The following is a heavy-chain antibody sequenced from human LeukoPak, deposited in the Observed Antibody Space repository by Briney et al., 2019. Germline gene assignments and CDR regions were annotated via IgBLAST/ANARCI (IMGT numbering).Heavy chain of an antibody. J-gene: IGHJ6*03. Sequence: PGGSLRLSCAASGFTFSSYWMSWVRQAPGKGLEWVANIKQDGSEKYYVDSVKGRFTISRDNAKNSLYLQVNSLRAEDTAVYYCARSDQYYDFWSGYYRLHYMDVWGKGTTVTVSS. D-gene: IGHD3-3*01. CDR3: ARSDQYYDFWSGYYRLHYMDV. CDR2: IKQDGSEK. CDR1: GFTFSSYW. V-gene: IGHV3-7*01.